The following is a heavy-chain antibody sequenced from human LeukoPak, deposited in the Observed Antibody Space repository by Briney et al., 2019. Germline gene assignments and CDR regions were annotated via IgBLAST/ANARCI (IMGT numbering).Heavy chain of an antibody. V-gene: IGHV1-69*13. J-gene: IGHJ4*02. CDR3: ARHVVPAAALYY. D-gene: IGHD2-2*01. CDR2: IIPIFGTA. Sequence: SVKVSCKTSGGTFRNYGFTWVRQAPGQGLEWMGGIIPIFGTANYAQKFQGRVTITADESTSTAYMELSSLRSEDTAVYYCARHVVPAAALYYWGQGTLVTVSS. CDR1: GGTFRNYG.